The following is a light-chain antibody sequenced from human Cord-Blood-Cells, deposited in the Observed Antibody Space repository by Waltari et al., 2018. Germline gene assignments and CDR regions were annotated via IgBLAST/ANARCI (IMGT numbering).Light chain of an antibody. CDR2: GKN. CDR1: SLRSYY. J-gene: IGLJ2*01. V-gene: IGLV3-19*01. Sequence: SSELTQDPAVSVALGQTARITCQGDSLRSYYASWYQQKPGQAPVLVIYGKNNRPSGIPDRLSGSSSGNTASLTITGAQAEDEAAYYCNSRDSSGNHVVFGGGTKLTVL. CDR3: NSRDSSGNHVV.